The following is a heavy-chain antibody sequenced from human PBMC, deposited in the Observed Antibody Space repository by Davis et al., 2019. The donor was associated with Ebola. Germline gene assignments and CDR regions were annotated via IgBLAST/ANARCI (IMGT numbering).Heavy chain of an antibody. CDR1: GGSFSGYY. J-gene: IGHJ6*02. D-gene: IGHD2-15*01. V-gene: IGHV4-34*01. Sequence: MPSETLSLTCAVYGGSFSGYYWSWIRQPPGKGLEWIGEINHSGSTNYNPSLKSRVTISVDTSKNQFSLKLSSVTAADTAVYYCARLRGLGYCSGGSCYPLYYYYGMDVWGQGTTVTVSS. CDR3: ARLRGLGYCSGGSCYPLYYYYGMDV. CDR2: INHSGST.